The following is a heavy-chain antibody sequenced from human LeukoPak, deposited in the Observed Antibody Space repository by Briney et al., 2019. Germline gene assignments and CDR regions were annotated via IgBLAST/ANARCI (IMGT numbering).Heavy chain of an antibody. Sequence: SVKVSCRASGGTFSSYAISWVRQAPGQGLEWMGGIIPIFGTANYAQKLQDRVTMTTDTSTSTAYMALRSLRSDDTAVYYCARTAAAAGTVYYFDFWGQGTLVTVSS. V-gene: IGHV1-69*05. CDR2: IIPIFGTA. CDR1: GGTFSSYA. J-gene: IGHJ4*02. CDR3: ARTAAAAGTVYYFDF. D-gene: IGHD6-13*01.